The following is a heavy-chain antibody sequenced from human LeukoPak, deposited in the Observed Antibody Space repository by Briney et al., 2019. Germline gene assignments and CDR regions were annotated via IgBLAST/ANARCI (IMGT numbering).Heavy chain of an antibody. CDR3: AKDIRGQWPGGDYFDY. J-gene: IGHJ4*02. D-gene: IGHD6-19*01. Sequence: GGSLRLSCAASGFTFDDYAMHWVRQAPGKGLEWVSGISWNSGSIGYADSVKGRFTISRDNAKNSLYLQMNSLRAEDTALYYCAKDIRGQWPGGDYFDYWGQGTLVTVSS. V-gene: IGHV3-9*01. CDR2: ISWNSGSI. CDR1: GFTFDDYA.